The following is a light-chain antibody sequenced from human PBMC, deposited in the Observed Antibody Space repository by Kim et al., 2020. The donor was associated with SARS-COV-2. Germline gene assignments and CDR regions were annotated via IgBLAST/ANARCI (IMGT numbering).Light chain of an antibody. J-gene: IGKJ1*01. CDR3: QQSYSMPWT. V-gene: IGKV1-39*01. CDR2: AAS. Sequence: ASVGDRVTITCRASQSIRTYLNWYQQRPGEAPKLLIYAASSLQSGVPSRFSGSGAVTDFTLTISSLQPEDFATYHCQQSYSMPWTFGQGTKVDIK. CDR1: QSIRTY.